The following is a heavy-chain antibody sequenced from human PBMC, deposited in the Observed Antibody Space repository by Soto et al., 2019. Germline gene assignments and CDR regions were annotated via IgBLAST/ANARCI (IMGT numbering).Heavy chain of an antibody. Sequence: SETLSLTCAVYGGPFSGYYWSWIRQPPGKGLEWIGEINHSGSTNYNPSLKSRVTISVDTSKNQFSLKLSSVTAADTAVYYCARQSSYCGGDCDPPFDYWGQGTLVTVSS. J-gene: IGHJ4*02. CDR1: GGPFSGYY. CDR3: ARQSSYCGGDCDPPFDY. D-gene: IGHD2-21*02. CDR2: INHSGST. V-gene: IGHV4-34*01.